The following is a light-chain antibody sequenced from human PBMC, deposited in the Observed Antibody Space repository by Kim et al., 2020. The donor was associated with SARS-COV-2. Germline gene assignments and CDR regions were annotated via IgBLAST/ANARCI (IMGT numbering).Light chain of an antibody. CDR1: QDISNE. J-gene: IGKJ1*01. CDR3: LQDFNYPRT. Sequence: AIQMTQSPSSLSASVRDRVTITCRASQDISNELSWYQQTSGKAPKLLIYTASKLQSGVPSRFSGSGSGTYFTLTISSLQPEDFATYYCLQDFNYPRTFGQGTKVDIK. CDR2: TAS. V-gene: IGKV1-6*01.